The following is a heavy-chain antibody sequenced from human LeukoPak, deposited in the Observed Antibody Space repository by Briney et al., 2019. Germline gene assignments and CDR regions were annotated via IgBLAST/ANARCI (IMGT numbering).Heavy chain of an antibody. CDR3: ASQPSAVAGNY. V-gene: IGHV3-7*02. CDR2: ISPDGSAK. J-gene: IGHJ4*02. CDR1: GFTFRNYW. D-gene: IGHD6-19*01. Sequence: GGSLRLSCAASGFTFRNYWMSWVRQAPGKGLEWVANISPDGSAKYYVDSVKGRFTISRDNARNSLYLQMNSLRAEDTAIYYCASQPSAVAGNYWGQGTLVTVSS.